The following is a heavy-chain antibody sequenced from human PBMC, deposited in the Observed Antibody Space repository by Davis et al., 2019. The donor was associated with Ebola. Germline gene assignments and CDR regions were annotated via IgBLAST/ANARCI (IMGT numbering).Heavy chain of an antibody. Sequence: GASLKISCAASGFTFSSYAMSWVRQPPGKRLEWVAVISYDGSKKYHADSVKGRFTISRDNSKDTLYLQMNSLRVEDAAVYYCAKIVDQVDDWGQGTLVTVSS. V-gene: IGHV3-30*18. J-gene: IGHJ4*02. CDR3: AKIVDQVDD. CDR2: ISYDGSKK. CDR1: GFTFSSYA. D-gene: IGHD2-15*01.